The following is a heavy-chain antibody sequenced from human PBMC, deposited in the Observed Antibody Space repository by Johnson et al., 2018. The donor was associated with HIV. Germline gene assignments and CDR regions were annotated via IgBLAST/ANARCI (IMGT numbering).Heavy chain of an antibody. CDR1: GFTFSSYG. D-gene: IGHD1-7*01. V-gene: IGHV3-23*04. CDR3: ARRGNYLADAFDI. Sequence: VHLVESGAGAVQRGGSLRVSCAASGFTFSSYGLSWVRQAPGKGLAWVPAISGSGGSTFYADTMKGRFTISRDNSKSTLYLQMNSLRAEDTAVYYCARRGNYLADAFDIWGQGTMVTVSS. CDR2: ISGSGGST. J-gene: IGHJ3*02.